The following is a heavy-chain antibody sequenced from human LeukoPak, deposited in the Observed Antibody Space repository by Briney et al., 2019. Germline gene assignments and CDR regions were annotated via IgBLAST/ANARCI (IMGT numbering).Heavy chain of an antibody. CDR2: ISADNGNT. J-gene: IGHJ4*02. Sequence: ASVKVSRKASGYTFTSYGISWVRQAPGQGLEWMGWISADNGNTNYAQKFQGRVTMTTDTFTSTAYMELRSLRSDDTAVYYCVSMITFGGVSYWGQGTLVTVSS. CDR3: VSMITFGGVSY. CDR1: GYTFTSYG. D-gene: IGHD3-16*01. V-gene: IGHV1-18*01.